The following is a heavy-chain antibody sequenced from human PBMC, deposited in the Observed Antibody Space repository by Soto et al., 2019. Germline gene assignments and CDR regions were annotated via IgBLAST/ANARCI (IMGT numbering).Heavy chain of an antibody. J-gene: IGHJ6*02. CDR2: IGTAGDP. V-gene: IGHV3-13*05. CDR1: GFTFSSYD. D-gene: IGHD6-19*01. CDR3: ARGGYSSGWYGAYYYYGMDV. Sequence: PGGSLRLSCAASGFTFSSYDMHWARQATGKGLEWVSAIGTAGDPYYPGSVKGRFTISRENAKNSLYLQMNSLRAGDTAVYYCARGGYSSGWYGAYYYYGMDVWGQGTTVTVSS.